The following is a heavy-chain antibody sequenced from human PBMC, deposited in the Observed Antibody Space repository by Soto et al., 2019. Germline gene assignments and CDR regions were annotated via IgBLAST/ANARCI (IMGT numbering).Heavy chain of an antibody. CDR3: AREDRYCSGGSCYMSQFDP. Sequence: QVQLVQSGAEVKKPGSSVKVSCKASGGTFSSYAISWVRQAPGQGLEWMGGIIPIFGTANYAQKFQGRVTITADESTSTAYMELRSLRSEDTAVYYCAREDRYCSGGSCYMSQFDPWGQGTLVTVSS. CDR2: IIPIFGTA. CDR1: GGTFSSYA. V-gene: IGHV1-69*12. J-gene: IGHJ5*02. D-gene: IGHD2-15*01.